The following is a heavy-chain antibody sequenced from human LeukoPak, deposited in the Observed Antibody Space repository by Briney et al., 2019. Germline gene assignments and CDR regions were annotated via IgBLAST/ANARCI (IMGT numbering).Heavy chain of an antibody. CDR1: GFTVSGNY. CDR3: ARDAVGWSAFDI. Sequence: PGGSLRLSCAASGFTVSGNYMSWVRQAPGKGLEWVSLIYSGGATYYADSVKGRFTISRDNSKNTLYLQMNSLRAGDTAVYYCARDAVGWSAFDIWGQGTMVTVSS. J-gene: IGHJ3*02. CDR2: IYSGGAT. D-gene: IGHD1-26*01. V-gene: IGHV3-53*01.